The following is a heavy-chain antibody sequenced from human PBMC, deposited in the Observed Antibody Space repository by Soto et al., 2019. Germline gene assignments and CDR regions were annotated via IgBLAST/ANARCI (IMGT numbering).Heavy chain of an antibody. CDR3: SRGASNGYSYGPADY. CDR2: IRSEAYGGTT. Sequence: SCTASGFTFGDYAMSWFRQAPGKGLEWVGLIRSEAYGGTTEYAASVKGRFTISRDDSKSIAYLQMNSLKTEDTAVYYCSRGASNGYSYGPADYWGQGTLVTVSS. D-gene: IGHD5-18*01. J-gene: IGHJ4*02. V-gene: IGHV3-49*03. CDR1: GFTFGDYA.